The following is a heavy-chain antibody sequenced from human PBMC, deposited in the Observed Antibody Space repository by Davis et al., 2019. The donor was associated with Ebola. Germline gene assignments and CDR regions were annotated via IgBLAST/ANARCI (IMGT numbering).Heavy chain of an antibody. D-gene: IGHD3-10*02. V-gene: IGHV1-3*01. Sequence: AASVNVSCKASGYSFTNYAMQWVRQAPGQSLEWIGWIKGVNGKTKYSQKFQGRVTLTRDTSATIGYMQLSGLKSEDTAVYYCARDLEANIGDVGTPMFWGQGTLVSVSS. J-gene: IGHJ4*02. CDR2: IKGVNGKT. CDR1: GYSFTNYA. CDR3: ARDLEANIGDVGTPMF.